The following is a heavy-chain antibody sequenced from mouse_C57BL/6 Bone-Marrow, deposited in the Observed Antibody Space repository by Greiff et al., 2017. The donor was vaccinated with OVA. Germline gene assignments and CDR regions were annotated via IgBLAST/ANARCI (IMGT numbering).Heavy chain of an antibody. V-gene: IGHV1-59*01. Sequence: QVQLQQPGAELVRPGTSVKLSCKASGYTFTSYWMHWVKQRPGQGLEWIGVIDPSDSYTNYNQKFKGKATLTVDTSSSTAYMQLSSLTSEDSAFYYCAKSSLITTVVAPYWYFDVWGTGTTVTVSS. D-gene: IGHD1-1*01. CDR3: AKSSLITTVVAPYWYFDV. CDR1: GYTFTSYW. CDR2: IDPSDSYT. J-gene: IGHJ1*03.